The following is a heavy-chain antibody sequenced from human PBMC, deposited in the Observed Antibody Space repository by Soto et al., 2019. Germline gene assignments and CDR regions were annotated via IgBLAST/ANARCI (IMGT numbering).Heavy chain of an antibody. CDR1: GGSVNSGNYY. CDR2: MSHSGGT. Sequence: SETLSLTCAVFGGSVNSGNYYWSWIRQPPGKGLEWIGEMSHSGGTHFNPSLKSRVTISVDTSKNQFSLKMSSVTAADTALYYCALVERGTATTVVDAFDILGPGTMVPVSS. V-gene: IGHV4-61*01. CDR3: ALVERGTATTVVDAFDI. D-gene: IGHD1-1*01. J-gene: IGHJ3*02.